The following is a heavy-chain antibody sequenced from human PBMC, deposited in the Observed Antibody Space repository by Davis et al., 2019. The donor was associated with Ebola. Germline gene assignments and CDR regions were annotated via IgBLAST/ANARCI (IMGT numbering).Heavy chain of an antibody. D-gene: IGHD3-22*01. CDR3: ARDVPYYYDSSGYFDY. V-gene: IGHV3-23*01. CDR1: GFTFSTYA. J-gene: IGHJ4*02. CDR2: IGGSGDNT. Sequence: GESLKISCAASGFTFSTYAMSWVRQAPGKGLEWVSTIGGSGDNTYYADSVKGRFTISRDNSKNTLYLQMNSLRAEDTAVYYCARDVPYYYDSSGYFDYWGQGTLVTVSS.